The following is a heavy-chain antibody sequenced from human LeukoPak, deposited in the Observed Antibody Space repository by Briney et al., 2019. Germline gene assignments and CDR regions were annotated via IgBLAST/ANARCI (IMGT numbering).Heavy chain of an antibody. D-gene: IGHD5-24*01. J-gene: IGHJ4*02. CDR3: VRGGYNGFDY. Sequence: GGSLRLSCAASGFTFSSYWMHWVRQAPGKGLVWVSRINSDGTSTSYVDSVKGRFTISRDNAKNTLYLQMNSLRVEDTAVYYCVRGGYNGFDYWGQGTLVTVSS. V-gene: IGHV3-74*01. CDR2: INSDGTST. CDR1: GFTFSSYW.